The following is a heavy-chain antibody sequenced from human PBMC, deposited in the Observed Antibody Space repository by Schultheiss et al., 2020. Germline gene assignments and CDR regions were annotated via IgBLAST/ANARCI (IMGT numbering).Heavy chain of an antibody. CDR2: IYYSGST. D-gene: IGHD1-26*01. J-gene: IGHJ4*02. CDR1: GGSISSYY. Sequence: SETLSLTCTVSGGSISSYYWSWIRQPPGKGLEWIGYIYYSGSTNYNPSLKSRVTISVDTSKNQFSLKLSSVTAADTAVYYCARVGWDGDASYYFDYWGQGTLVTVSS. CDR3: ARVGWDGDASYYFDY. V-gene: IGHV4-59*01.